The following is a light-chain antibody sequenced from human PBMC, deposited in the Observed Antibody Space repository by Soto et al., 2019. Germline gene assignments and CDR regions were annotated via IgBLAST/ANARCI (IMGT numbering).Light chain of an antibody. V-gene: IGLV2-14*01. CDR2: DVS. Sequence: QSVLTQPASVSGSPGQSIAISCTGTSSDVGGYKYVSWYQQYPGKAPKLMIYDVSNRPSGVPDRFSGSKSGNTASLTISGLQSEDEPDYYCSSYPGNPSYAFGPGPKVTVL. CDR3: SSYPGNPSYA. J-gene: IGLJ1*01. CDR1: SSDVGGYKY.